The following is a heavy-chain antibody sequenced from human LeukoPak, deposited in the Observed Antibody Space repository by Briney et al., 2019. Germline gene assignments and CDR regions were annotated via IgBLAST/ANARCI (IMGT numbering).Heavy chain of an antibody. CDR3: ARDGEWELPRLTFDY. J-gene: IGHJ4*02. V-gene: IGHV4-4*07. CDR1: GGSISSYY. D-gene: IGHD1-26*01. Sequence: SSETLSLTCTVSGGSISSYYWSWIRQPAGKGLEWIGRIYTSGSTNYNPSLKSRVTMSVDTSKNQFSLKLSSVTAADTAVYYCARDGEWELPRLTFDYWGQGTLVTVSS. CDR2: IYTSGST.